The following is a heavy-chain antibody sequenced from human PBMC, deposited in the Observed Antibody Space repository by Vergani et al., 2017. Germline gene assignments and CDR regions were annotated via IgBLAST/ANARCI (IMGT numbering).Heavy chain of an antibody. J-gene: IGHJ4*02. CDR2: IYYSGST. CDR1: GGSISSSSYY. V-gene: IGHV4-39*01. D-gene: IGHD1-26*01. CDR3: ARWRRELLRTSSTLXFDY. Sequence: QLQLQESGPGLVKPSETLSLTCTVSGGSISSSSYYWGWIRQPPGKGLEWIGSIYYSGSTYYNPSLKSRVTISVDTSKNQFSLKLSSVTAADTAVYYCARWRRELLRTSSTLXFDYWGQGTLVTVSS.